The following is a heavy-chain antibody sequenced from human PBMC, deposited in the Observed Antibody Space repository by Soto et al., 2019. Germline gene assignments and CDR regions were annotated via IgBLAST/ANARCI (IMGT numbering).Heavy chain of an antibody. D-gene: IGHD1-26*01. V-gene: IGHV1-3*01. CDR1: GYTFTIYA. J-gene: IGHJ6*02. Sequence: VSVKVSCKASGYTFTIYAVHWVRQAPGQRLEWMGWINAGNGNTKYSQKFQGRVTITRDTSASTAYMELSSLRSEDTAVYYCASSATTADYYYGMDVWGQGTTVTVSS. CDR3: ASSATTADYYYGMDV. CDR2: INAGNGNT.